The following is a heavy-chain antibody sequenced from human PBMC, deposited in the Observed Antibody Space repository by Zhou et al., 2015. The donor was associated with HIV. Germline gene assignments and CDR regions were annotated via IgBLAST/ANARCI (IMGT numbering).Heavy chain of an antibody. J-gene: IGHJ3*01. CDR2: MNPKSGNT. V-gene: IGHV1-8*01. CDR3: ARSSGHYDYAFDV. Sequence: QVQLVQSGAEVKKPGASVKISCKASGYTFSTCDIVWVRQAAGQGLEWMGWMNPKSGNTGYAQNFQGRVTMTRNTSITTAYMELSRLRSEDTAVYYCARSSGHYDYAFDVWGQGTNIIVSS. D-gene: IGHD3-16*01. CDR1: GYTFSTCD.